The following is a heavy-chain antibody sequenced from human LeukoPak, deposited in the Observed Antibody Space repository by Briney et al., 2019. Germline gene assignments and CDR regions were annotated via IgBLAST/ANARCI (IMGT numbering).Heavy chain of an antibody. D-gene: IGHD3-9*01. CDR2: ISGSGGST. J-gene: IGHJ4*02. CDR1: GFTFSSYA. CDR3: AKVKNDILTGYYPYYFDY. V-gene: IGHV3-23*01. Sequence: GGSLRLSCAASGFTFSSYAMSWVRQAPGKGLEWVSAISGSGGSTYYAESVKGRFTISRDNSKNTLYLQMNSLRAGDTAVYYCAKVKNDILTGYYPYYFDYWAQGTLVTVSS.